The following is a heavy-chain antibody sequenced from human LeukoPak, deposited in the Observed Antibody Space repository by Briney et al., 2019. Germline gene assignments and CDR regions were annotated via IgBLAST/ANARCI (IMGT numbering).Heavy chain of an antibody. CDR1: GYTFTGYY. V-gene: IGHV1-2*02. CDR2: INPNSGGT. D-gene: IGHD6-19*01. CDR3: ARDLHSSGWYGWFDP. Sequence: GASVKVSCKASGYTFTGYYMHWVRQAPGQGLEWMGWINPNSGGTNYAQKFQGRATMTRDTSISTAYMELSRLRSDDTAVYYCARDLHSSGWYGWFDPWGQGTLVTVSS. J-gene: IGHJ5*02.